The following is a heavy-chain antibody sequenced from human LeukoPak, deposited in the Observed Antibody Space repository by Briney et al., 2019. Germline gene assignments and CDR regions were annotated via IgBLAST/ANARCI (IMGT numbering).Heavy chain of an antibody. D-gene: IGHD3-10*01. V-gene: IGHV4-59*01. CDR1: GGSISSYY. J-gene: IGHJ3*02. Sequence: SETLSLTCTVSGGSISSYYWSWIRQPPGKGLEWIGCIYYSGSTNYNPSLKSRVTISVDTSKNQFSLKLSSVTAADTAVYYCAAPFGWGPFDIWGQGTMVTVSS. CDR3: AAPFGWGPFDI. CDR2: IYYSGST.